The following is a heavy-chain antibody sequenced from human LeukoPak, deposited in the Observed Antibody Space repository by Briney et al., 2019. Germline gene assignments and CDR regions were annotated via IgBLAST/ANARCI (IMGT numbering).Heavy chain of an antibody. V-gene: IGHV1-18*01. Sequence: GASVKVSCKASGYTFTSYGISWVRQAPGQGLEWMGWISAYNGNTNYAQKLQGRVTMTTDTSTSTAYMELRSLRSDDTAVYYCARDLVGATTTTLMDYWGQGTLVTVSS. CDR1: GYTFTSYG. CDR3: ARDLVGATTTTLMDY. J-gene: IGHJ4*02. CDR2: ISAYNGNT. D-gene: IGHD1-26*01.